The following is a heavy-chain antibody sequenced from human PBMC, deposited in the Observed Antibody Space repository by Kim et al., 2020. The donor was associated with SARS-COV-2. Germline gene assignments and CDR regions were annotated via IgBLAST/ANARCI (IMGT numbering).Heavy chain of an antibody. CDR3: AKGGTGWSYDS. V-gene: IGHV3-23*01. CDR2: T. Sequence: TYYADSMKGRFTISRDNSKNTLYLQMNSLRADDTAVYFCAKGGTGWSYDSWGQGTQVIVSS. J-gene: IGHJ4*02. D-gene: IGHD2-15*01.